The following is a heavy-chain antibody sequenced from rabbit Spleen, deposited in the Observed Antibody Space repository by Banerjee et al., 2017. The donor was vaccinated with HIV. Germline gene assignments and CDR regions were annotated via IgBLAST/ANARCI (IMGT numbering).Heavy chain of an antibody. Sequence: SWRERVENPVEAGSLLKLTCTASGFSFSYSDYMCWVRQPPGKGPEWIACIGAGVTYTTYYATWAKGRFTISKTSSTTVTLQMTSLTAADTDSNSGVSDSGLISTSHATCRRGPGTLVTVS. CDR2: IGAGVTYTT. J-gene: IGHJ2*01. CDR3: VSDSGLISTSHATCR. V-gene: IGHV1S40*01. D-gene: IGHD2-1*01. CDR1: GFSFSYSDY.